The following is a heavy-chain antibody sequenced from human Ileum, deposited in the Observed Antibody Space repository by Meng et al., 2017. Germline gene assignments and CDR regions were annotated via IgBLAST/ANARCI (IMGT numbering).Heavy chain of an antibody. CDR1: GGSISSSFY. CDR2: IYLAGSP. V-gene: IGHV4-4*02. CDR3: VRHGGKYFDS. D-gene: IGHD2-15*01. Sequence: QGWLQGSGPGLVEPSGTLSLTCTVSGGSISSSFYWSWVRQSPGKGLEWIGQIYLAGSPNYNPSLESRVTISVDKSKNQFSLRLTSVTAADTAIFYCVRHGGKYFDSWGQGTLVTVSS. J-gene: IGHJ4*02.